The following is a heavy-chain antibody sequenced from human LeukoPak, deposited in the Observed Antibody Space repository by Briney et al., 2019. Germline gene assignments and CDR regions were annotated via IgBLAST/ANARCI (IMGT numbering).Heavy chain of an antibody. D-gene: IGHD2-21*01. Sequence: GGSLRLSCAASGFTFSSYAMSWVCQAPGKGVEWVSAISGSGGSTYYADSVKGRFTISRDNSKNSLYLQMNSLRAEDTAVYYCAKERGGEFDYWGQGTLVTVSS. CDR2: ISGSGGST. J-gene: IGHJ4*02. V-gene: IGHV3-23*01. CDR1: GFTFSSYA. CDR3: AKERGGEFDY.